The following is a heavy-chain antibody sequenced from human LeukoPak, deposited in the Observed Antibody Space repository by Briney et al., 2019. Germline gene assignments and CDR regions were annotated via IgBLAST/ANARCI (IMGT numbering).Heavy chain of an antibody. D-gene: IGHD1-26*01. CDR2: MNPNSGNT. Sequence: ASVKVSCKASGYTFTSYDINWVRQATGQGLEWMGWMNPNSGNTGYAQKFQGRVTMTRNTSISTAYMELSSLRSEDTAAYYCARARSDGGATYYYFDYWGQGTLVTVSS. V-gene: IGHV1-8*01. CDR3: ARARSDGGATYYYFDY. CDR1: GYTFTSYD. J-gene: IGHJ4*02.